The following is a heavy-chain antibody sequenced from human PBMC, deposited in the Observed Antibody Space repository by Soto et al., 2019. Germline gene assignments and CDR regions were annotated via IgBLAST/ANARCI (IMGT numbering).Heavy chain of an antibody. J-gene: IGHJ4*02. D-gene: IGHD3-22*01. V-gene: IGHV3-21*01. CDR1: GFTFSSYG. Sequence: PGGSLRLSCAASGFTFSSYGMNWVRQAPGKGLEWVSSISSSSSYIYYADSVKGRFTISRDNAKNSLYLQMNSLRAEDTAVYYCATRGGPRYYLDSRGAFFDHRGQGTLVTGSS. CDR3: ATRGGPRYYLDSRGAFFDH. CDR2: ISSSSSYI.